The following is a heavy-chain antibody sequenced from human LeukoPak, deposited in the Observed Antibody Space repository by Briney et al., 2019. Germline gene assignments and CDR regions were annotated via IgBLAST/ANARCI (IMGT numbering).Heavy chain of an antibody. Sequence: PGGSLRLSCAASGFTFSSYGMHWVRQAPGKGLEWVAFIRYDGSNKYYADSVKGRFTISRDNSKNTLYLQMNSLRAEDTAVYYCATKAAGGSGWLDAFDIWGQGTMVTVSS. D-gene: IGHD6-19*01. CDR3: ATKAAGGSGWLDAFDI. CDR1: GFTFSSYG. CDR2: IRYDGSNK. V-gene: IGHV3-30*02. J-gene: IGHJ3*02.